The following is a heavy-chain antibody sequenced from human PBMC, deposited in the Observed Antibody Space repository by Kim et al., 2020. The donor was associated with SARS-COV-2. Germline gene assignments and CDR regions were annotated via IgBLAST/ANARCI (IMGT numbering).Heavy chain of an antibody. CDR1: GFTFSSYA. CDR3: EKGWRGGDFDS. V-gene: IGHV3-23*01. CDR2: ISGSGNST. D-gene: IGHD2-21*01. J-gene: IGHJ4*02. Sequence: GGSLRLSCAASGFTFSSYAMSWVRQAPGKGLEWVSVISGSGNSTYYADSVKGRFTISRDNSKNTLSLQMNSLRAEDTAVYYCEKGWRGGDFDSWGQGTLVTVSS.